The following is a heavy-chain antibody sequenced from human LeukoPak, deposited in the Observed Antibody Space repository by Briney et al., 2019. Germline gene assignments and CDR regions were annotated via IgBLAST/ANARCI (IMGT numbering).Heavy chain of an antibody. CDR1: GGSIRGYF. CDR2: SYYIETT. D-gene: IGHD2-21*02. Sequence: SDTLSLTCTVSGGSIRGYFWSWLRQPPGKELEWIGYSYYIETTKYNPSLKSRVTISVDASKNQISLSLKSVTAADTAIYYCARDVTGPFDSWGQGTLVTVSS. V-gene: IGHV4-59*01. CDR3: ARDVTGPFDS. J-gene: IGHJ4*02.